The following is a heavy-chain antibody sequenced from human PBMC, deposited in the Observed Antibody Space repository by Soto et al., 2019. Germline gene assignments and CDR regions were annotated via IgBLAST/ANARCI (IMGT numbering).Heavy chain of an antibody. V-gene: IGHV4-34*01. Sequence: SETLSLTCAVYGESFSGYYWSWIRQPPGKGLEWIGEINHSGSTNYNPSLKSRVTISVDTSKNQFSLKLSSVTAADTAVYYCASIGGGFGEDYYYYGMDVWGQGTTVTVSS. J-gene: IGHJ6*02. D-gene: IGHD3-10*01. CDR3: ASIGGGFGEDYYYYGMDV. CDR1: GESFSGYY. CDR2: INHSGST.